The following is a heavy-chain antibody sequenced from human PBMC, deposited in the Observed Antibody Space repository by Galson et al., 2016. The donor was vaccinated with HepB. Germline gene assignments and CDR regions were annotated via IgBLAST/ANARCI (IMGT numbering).Heavy chain of an antibody. CDR3: ARCKVAVADPFQD. J-gene: IGHJ1*01. D-gene: IGHD6-19*01. Sequence: SLRLSCAASGFSVTRSYLNWVRQTPGKGLEWVSIMYSAGSTFYADSVKGRFTISRDDSKNTVYLQMNSLSAEDTAVYYYARCKVAVADPFQDWGQGTLVTVSS. CDR1: GFSVTRSY. V-gene: IGHV3-53*01. CDR2: MYSAGST.